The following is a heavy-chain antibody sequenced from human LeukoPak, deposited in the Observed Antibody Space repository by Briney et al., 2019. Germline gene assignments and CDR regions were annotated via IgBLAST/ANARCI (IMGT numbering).Heavy chain of an antibody. Sequence: ASVKVSCKASGGTFSSYAISWVRQAPGQGVEWMGRIIPILGIANYAQKFQGRVTNTADKSTSTAYMELSSLRSEDTAVYYCVITGDPTGDSSGYYRLKNDAFDIWGQGTMVTVSS. J-gene: IGHJ3*02. CDR3: VITGDPTGDSSGYYRLKNDAFDI. V-gene: IGHV1-69*04. D-gene: IGHD3-22*01. CDR2: IIPILGIA. CDR1: GGTFSSYA.